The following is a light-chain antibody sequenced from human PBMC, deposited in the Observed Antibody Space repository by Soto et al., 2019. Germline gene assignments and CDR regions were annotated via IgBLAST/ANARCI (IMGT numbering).Light chain of an antibody. J-gene: IGKJ1*01. CDR2: AAS. Sequence: DIQMTQSPSSLSVSVGDRVTITCRASQSISSYLNWYQQKPGKAPKLLIYAASSLQTGVPSRFSGSGSATDFTLTISSLQPEDFATYYCQQSHSNPRTFGQGTKVDIK. CDR3: QQSHSNPRT. CDR1: QSISSY. V-gene: IGKV1-39*01.